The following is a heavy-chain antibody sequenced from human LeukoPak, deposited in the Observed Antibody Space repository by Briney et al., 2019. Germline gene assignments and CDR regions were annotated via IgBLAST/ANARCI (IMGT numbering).Heavy chain of an antibody. D-gene: IGHD3-10*01. V-gene: IGHV3-48*03. J-gene: IGHJ4*02. CDR2: ISSSGSTI. CDR1: GFTFSSYE. Sequence: GGSLRLSCAASGFTFSSYEMNWVRQAPGKGLEWVSYISSSGSTIYYADSVKGRFTISRDNAKNSLYLQMNSLRAEDTAFYYCARDDYGSGSWSDYWGQGTLVTVSS. CDR3: ARDDYGSGSWSDY.